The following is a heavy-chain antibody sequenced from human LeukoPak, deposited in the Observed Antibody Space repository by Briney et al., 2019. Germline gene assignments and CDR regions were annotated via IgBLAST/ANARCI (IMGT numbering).Heavy chain of an antibody. D-gene: IGHD2-15*01. CDR1: NGPINTFQ. CDR3: ARQYCSGGNCYPFDAFDV. Sequence: PSETLSLTCTVSNGPINTFQWSWIRQPPGKGLEWIGNIHYSGSANYNPSLKSRVIISVDTSKNQFSLKLSPVTAADTALYYCARQYCSGGNCYPFDAFDVWGQGTMVTVSS. CDR2: IHYSGSA. J-gene: IGHJ3*01. V-gene: IGHV4-59*01.